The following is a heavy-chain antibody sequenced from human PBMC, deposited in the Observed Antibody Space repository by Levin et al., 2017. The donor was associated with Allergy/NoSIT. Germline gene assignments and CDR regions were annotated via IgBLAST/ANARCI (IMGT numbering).Heavy chain of an antibody. D-gene: IGHD6-13*01. CDR2: IIPMYATA. CDR1: GGTFSSYA. CDR3: ARGPPRTAAAGTGWLDP. Sequence: SVKVSCKASGGTFSSYAISWVRQAPGQGLEWMGGIIPMYATATNAQKFQGRVTIIADESTRTAYMELRSLRSDDTAVYYCARGPPRTAAAGTGWLDPWGQGTLVTVSS. J-gene: IGHJ5*02. V-gene: IGHV1-69*13.